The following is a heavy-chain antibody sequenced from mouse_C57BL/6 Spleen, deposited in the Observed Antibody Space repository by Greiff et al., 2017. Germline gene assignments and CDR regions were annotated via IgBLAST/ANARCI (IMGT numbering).Heavy chain of an antibody. J-gene: IGHJ4*01. CDR3: ARDARGFRAMDY. CDR1: GFTFSDFY. CDR2: SRNKANDYTT. V-gene: IGHV7-1*01. Sequence: EVMLVESGGGLVQSGRSLRLSCATSGFTFSDFYMEWVRQAPGKGLEWIAASRNKANDYTTEYSASVKGRFIVSRDTSQSILYLQMNALRAEDTAIYYCARDARGFRAMDYWGQGTSVTVSS.